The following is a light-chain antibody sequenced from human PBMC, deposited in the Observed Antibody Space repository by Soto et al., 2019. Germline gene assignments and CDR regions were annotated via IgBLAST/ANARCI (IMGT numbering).Light chain of an antibody. CDR2: DAS. CDR1: QSINRH. CDR3: QQHSNWPPLT. V-gene: IGKV3-11*01. J-gene: IGKJ4*02. Sequence: EIVLTQSPATLSLSPGERATLSCRASQSINRHLAWYQQKPGQAPRLLILDASSRATGIPARFSGGGSGTDFSLTISSLEPADFAAFYCQQHSNWPPLTFGGGTKVEIQ.